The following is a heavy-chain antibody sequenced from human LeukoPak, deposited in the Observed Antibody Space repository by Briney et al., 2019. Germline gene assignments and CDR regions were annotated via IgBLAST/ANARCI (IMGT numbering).Heavy chain of an antibody. Sequence: PGGSLRLSCAASGFSISNYYMFWVRQAPGKGLEWVSAISGSGGSTYYADSVKGRFTISRDNSKNTLYLQMNSLRAEDTAVYYCAKDERGQLWADFDYWGQGTLVTVSS. CDR3: AKDERGQLWADFDY. CDR2: ISGSGGST. V-gene: IGHV3-23*01. CDR1: GFSISNYY. D-gene: IGHD5-18*01. J-gene: IGHJ4*02.